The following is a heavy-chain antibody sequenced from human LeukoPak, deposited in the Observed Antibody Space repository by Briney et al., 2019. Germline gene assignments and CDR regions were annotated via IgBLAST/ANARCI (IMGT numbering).Heavy chain of an antibody. CDR2: IYYSGSI. J-gene: IGHJ6*02. CDR1: GGSISSYY. D-gene: IGHD3-3*02. Sequence: PSETLSLTCTVSGGSISSYYWSWIRQPPGKGLEWIGYIYYSGSINYNPSLKSRVTISVDTSKNQFSLKLSSVTAADTAVYYCARYTFYYGMDVWGQGTTVTVSS. CDR3: ARYTFYYGMDV. V-gene: IGHV4-59*08.